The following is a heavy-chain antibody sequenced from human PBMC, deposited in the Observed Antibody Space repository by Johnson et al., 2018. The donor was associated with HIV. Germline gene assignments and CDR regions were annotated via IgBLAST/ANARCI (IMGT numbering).Heavy chain of an antibody. J-gene: IGHJ3*02. CDR2: ISYDGSNK. CDR1: GFTFSSYD. CDR3: AREPVVGPGRNAFDI. V-gene: IGHV3-30*03. D-gene: IGHD6-19*01. Sequence: VQLVESGGGWVQPGGSLRLSCAASGFTFSSYDMHWVRQAPGKGLEWVAVISYDGSNKYYADSVKGRFTISRDNSKNTLYLQMNSLRAEDTALYFCAREPVVGPGRNAFDIWGQGTMVTVSS.